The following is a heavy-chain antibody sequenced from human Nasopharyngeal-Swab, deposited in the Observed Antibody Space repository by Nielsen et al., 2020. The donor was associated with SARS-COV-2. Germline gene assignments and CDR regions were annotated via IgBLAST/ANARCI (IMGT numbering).Heavy chain of an antibody. D-gene: IGHD6-19*01. V-gene: IGHV4-39*01. Sequence: WIRQPPGKGLEWIGSIYYSGSTYYNPSLKSRVTISVDTSKNQFSLKLSSVTAADTAVYYCARVVAVAGTRRYFDYWGQGTLVTVPQ. CDR2: IYYSGST. CDR3: ARVVAVAGTRRYFDY. J-gene: IGHJ4*02.